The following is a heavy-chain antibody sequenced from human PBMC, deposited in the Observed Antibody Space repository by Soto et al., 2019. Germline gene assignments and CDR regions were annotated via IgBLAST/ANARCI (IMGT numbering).Heavy chain of an antibody. V-gene: IGHV3-73*01. CDR3: TRQTDAVQWLVVPTDYNFDY. Sequence: PGGSLRLSCAASGFTFGGSAMHWVRQASGKGLEWVGHIRSKTNSYATAYDESVKGRFTISRDDSMNTAYLQMNSLKTEDTAVYFCTRQTDAVQWLVVPTDYNFDYWGQGTLVTVSS. CDR2: IRSKTNSYAT. CDR1: GFTFGGSA. D-gene: IGHD6-19*01. J-gene: IGHJ4*02.